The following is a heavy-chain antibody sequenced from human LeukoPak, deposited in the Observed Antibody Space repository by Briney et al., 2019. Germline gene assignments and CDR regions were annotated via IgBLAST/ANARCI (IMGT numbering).Heavy chain of an antibody. V-gene: IGHV3-21*01. Sequence: GGSLRLSCAAPGFTFSSYRMNWGRQAPGKGLEWVSSISSSSRNIYYADSLKGRFTISRDNAKNSLYLQMNSLRADDTAVYYCARRVDIPPTYHSSGFDAFDIWGQGTMVTVSS. D-gene: IGHD3-22*01. CDR3: ARRVDIPPTYHSSGFDAFDI. J-gene: IGHJ3*02. CDR1: GFTFSSYR. CDR2: ISSSSRNI.